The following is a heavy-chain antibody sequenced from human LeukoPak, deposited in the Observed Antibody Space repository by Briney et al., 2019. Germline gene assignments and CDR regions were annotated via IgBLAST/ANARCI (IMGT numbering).Heavy chain of an antibody. CDR3: AKDMKIKAAGYYFDY. CDR1: GFTFSDYG. V-gene: IGHV3-30*18. D-gene: IGHD6-13*01. CDR2: IANDGRDK. Sequence: GGSLRLSCAASGFTFSDYGMHWVRQAPGKGLEWVAVIANDGRDKKYADSVRGRFTISRGNSKNTVYLQMNSLRAEDTAVFYCAKDMKIKAAGYYFDYWGQGTLVTVSS. J-gene: IGHJ4*02.